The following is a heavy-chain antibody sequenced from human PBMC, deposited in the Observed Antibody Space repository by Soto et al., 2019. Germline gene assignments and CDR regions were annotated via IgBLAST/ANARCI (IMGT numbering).Heavy chain of an antibody. CDR1: GFTFSSFV. CDR3: ASRGRYYSLDV. D-gene: IGHD3-16*01. V-gene: IGHV3-23*01. CDR2: ISGSGDAT. Sequence: EVQLLESGGGLVHPGGSLRLSCAASGFTFSSFVMSWVRQAPGKGLEWVSAISGSGDATSYADSVKGRFTISRDNSKKTLYLQMNSLRVDDTAIYYCASRGRYYSLDVWGHGTTVTVSS. J-gene: IGHJ6*02.